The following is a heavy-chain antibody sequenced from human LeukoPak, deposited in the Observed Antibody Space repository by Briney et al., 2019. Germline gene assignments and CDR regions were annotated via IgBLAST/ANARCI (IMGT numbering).Heavy chain of an antibody. D-gene: IGHD6-13*01. Sequence: PGGSLRLSCAASGFTFSSYAMSWVRQAPGKGLEGVSAISGSGGSTYYADSVKGRFTIYRDNSKNTLYLQMHSLRAEDPAVYYCAKIQYSSGWYRFDYWGQGTLVTVSS. CDR3: AKIQYSSGWYRFDY. V-gene: IGHV3-23*01. CDR2: ISGSGGST. J-gene: IGHJ4*02. CDR1: GFTFSSYA.